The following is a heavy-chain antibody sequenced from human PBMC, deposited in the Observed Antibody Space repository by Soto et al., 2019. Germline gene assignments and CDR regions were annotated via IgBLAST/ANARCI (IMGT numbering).Heavy chain of an antibody. J-gene: IGHJ4*02. V-gene: IGHV4-30-4*01. CDR2: IYYSGST. CDR3: AVYGAKGVYFDH. Sequence: QVQLQESGPGLVKPSQTLALTCTVSGGSLSSGDYYWRWMRQPPGKGLEWIVYIYYSGSTYYNPSPKSRVTITVDTSKNQFSLKLSSVTAAATAVYYCAVYGAKGVYFDHWGQGTLVTVSS. CDR1: GGSLSSGDYY. D-gene: IGHD4-17*01.